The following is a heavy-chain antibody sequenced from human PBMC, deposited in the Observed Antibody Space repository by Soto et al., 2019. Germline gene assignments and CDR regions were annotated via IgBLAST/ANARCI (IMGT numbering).Heavy chain of an antibody. CDR1: GFTFYDYA. Sequence: WGSLRLSCAASGFTFYDYAMDCFRKSPVKGLEWVSLISWDGGSTYYADSVKGRFTISRDNSKNSLYLQMNSLRAEDTALYYCAKAGRCYYYGMDVWGQGTTVTVSS. CDR2: ISWDGGST. CDR3: AKAGRCYYYGMDV. V-gene: IGHV3-43D*04. J-gene: IGHJ6*02.